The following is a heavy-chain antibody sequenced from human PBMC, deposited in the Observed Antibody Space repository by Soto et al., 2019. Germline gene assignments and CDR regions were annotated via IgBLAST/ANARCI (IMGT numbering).Heavy chain of an antibody. Sequence: ASVKVSCKASGYTFTVYYMHWVRQAPGQGLEWMGWINPDSGGTTYAQKFQGWLTMTRDTSIRKVYMEFSRLRSEDTAVYYCARESGNRKWLEHWGQRTMVTVSS. CDR3: ARESGNRKWLEH. CDR1: GYTFTVYY. V-gene: IGHV1-2*04. J-gene: IGHJ5*02. CDR2: INPDSGGT. D-gene: IGHD1-1*01.